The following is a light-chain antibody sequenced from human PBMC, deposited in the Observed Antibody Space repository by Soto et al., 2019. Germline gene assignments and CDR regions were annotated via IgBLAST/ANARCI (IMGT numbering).Light chain of an antibody. V-gene: IGKV1-39*01. CDR1: QTFSNF. CDR3: QQSFSNSWK. CDR2: AAS. Sequence: DIQLTQSPSSLSASVVDIVKIDFLASQTFSNFLNWYQHKPGKAPKLLIYAASSLQSGVPSRFSGSGSGTDFTLTISDLQPEDSATYYCQQSFSNSWKFGQGTKGDI. J-gene: IGKJ1*01.